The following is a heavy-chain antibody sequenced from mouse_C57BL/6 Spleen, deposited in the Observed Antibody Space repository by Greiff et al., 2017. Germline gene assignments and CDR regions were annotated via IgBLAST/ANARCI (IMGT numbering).Heavy chain of an antibody. CDR1: GFNIKDYY. D-gene: IGHD1-1*01. CDR2: IDPEDGET. V-gene: IGHV14-2*01. CDR3: GSCVYYYVSSFYIDC. J-gene: IGHJ2*01. Sequence: VQLQQSGAELVKPGASVKLSCTASGFNIKDYYMHWVKQRTEQGLEWIGRIDPEDGETKYATKFQGKATITADTSSNTAYLQLSSLTSEYTAVYYCGSCVYYYVSSFYIDCCGEGTPPTVSS.